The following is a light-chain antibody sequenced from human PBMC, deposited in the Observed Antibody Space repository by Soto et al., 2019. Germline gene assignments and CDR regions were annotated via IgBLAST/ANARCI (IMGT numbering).Light chain of an antibody. J-gene: IGKJ5*01. V-gene: IGKV3-20*01. CDR2: GAS. CDR3: QQYGNSPQIT. CDR1: QGVSSRY. Sequence: EILLTQSPGTLSLSPGERAPLSCRASQGVSSRYLAWYQQKPGQAPRLLIYGASSRATGIPDRFSGSGSGTDFTLTISSLEPEDFAVYYCQQYGNSPQITFGQGTRLEIK.